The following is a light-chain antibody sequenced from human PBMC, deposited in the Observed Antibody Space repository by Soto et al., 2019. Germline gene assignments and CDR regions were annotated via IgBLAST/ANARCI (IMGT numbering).Light chain of an antibody. CDR1: QSVSSY. Sequence: IVLTQSPATMSLSPWERATLSCRASQSVSSYLAWYQQKPGQAPRLLIYDASNRATGIPARFSGSGSGTDFTLTISSLEPEDFAVYYCQQRSNWQITFGQGTRLEIK. CDR3: QQRSNWQIT. J-gene: IGKJ5*01. V-gene: IGKV3-11*01. CDR2: DAS.